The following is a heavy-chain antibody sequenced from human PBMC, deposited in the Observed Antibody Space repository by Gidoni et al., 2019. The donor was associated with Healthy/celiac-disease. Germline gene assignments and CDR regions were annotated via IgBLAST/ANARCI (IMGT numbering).Heavy chain of an antibody. J-gene: IGHJ4*02. Sequence: QVQLVESGGGVVQPGRSLRLSCAASGFTLSSYGMHWVRQAPGKGLEWVAVISYDGSNKYYADSVKGRFTISRDNSKNTLYLQMNSLRAEDTAVYYCAKDGRGSGSYYLDYWGQGTLVTVSS. CDR1: GFTLSSYG. D-gene: IGHD3-10*01. CDR3: AKDGRGSGSYYLDY. V-gene: IGHV3-30*18. CDR2: ISYDGSNK.